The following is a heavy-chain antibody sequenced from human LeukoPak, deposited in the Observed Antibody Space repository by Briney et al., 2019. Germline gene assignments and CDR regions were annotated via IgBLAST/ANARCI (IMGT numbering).Heavy chain of an antibody. Sequence: TGGSLRLSCAASGFTFSNYWMSWVRQAPGKGLEWVANTKQDGSEKYYVASVKGRFTISRDNAKNSLYLQMNSLRAEDTAVYYCARDLRYSYVLDAFDMWGQGTMVTVSS. J-gene: IGHJ3*02. CDR3: ARDLRYSYVLDAFDM. CDR1: GFTFSNYW. V-gene: IGHV3-7*05. D-gene: IGHD5-18*01. CDR2: TKQDGSEK.